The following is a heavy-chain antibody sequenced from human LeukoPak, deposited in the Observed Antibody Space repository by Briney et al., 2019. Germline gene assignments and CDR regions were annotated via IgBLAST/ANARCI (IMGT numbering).Heavy chain of an antibody. CDR2: IIPIFGTA. Sequence: GASVKVSCKASGGTFSSYAISWVRQAPGQGLEWMGGIIPIFGTANYAQKFQGRVTITADKSTSTAYMELSSLRSEDTAVYYCARGGVLVPESMSVFYYYYYMDVWGKGTTVTISS. D-gene: IGHD2-2*01. CDR3: ARGGVLVPESMSVFYYYYYMDV. CDR1: GGTFSSYA. V-gene: IGHV1-69*06. J-gene: IGHJ6*03.